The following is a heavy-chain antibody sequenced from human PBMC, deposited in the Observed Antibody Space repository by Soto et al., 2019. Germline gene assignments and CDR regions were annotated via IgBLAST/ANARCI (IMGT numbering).Heavy chain of an antibody. CDR3: ARNRGGGGY. J-gene: IGHJ4*02. CDR1: GFTVSNNY. V-gene: IGHV3-53*01. D-gene: IGHD3-10*01. Sequence: EVQLVESGGGLIQPGGSLRLSCAVSGFTVSNNYMSWVRQAPGKGLEGVSVIYSGGYTAYGDSVKGRFTISRDNSKNTLYLQMKSPRAAGRAVFCGARNRGGGGYWGQGTLVTVSS. CDR2: IYSGGYT.